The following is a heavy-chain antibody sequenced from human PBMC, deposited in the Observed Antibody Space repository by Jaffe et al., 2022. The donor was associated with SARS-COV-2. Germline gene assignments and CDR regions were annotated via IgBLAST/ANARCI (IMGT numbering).Heavy chain of an antibody. CDR1: GFTVSSNY. CDR2: IYSGGST. J-gene: IGHJ4*02. CDR3: ARDLGDPRAGGSYGY. V-gene: IGHV3-53*01. Sequence: EVQLVESGGGLIQPGGSLRLSCAASGFTVSSNYMSWVRQAPGKGLEWVSVIYSGGSTYYADSVKGRFTISRDNSKNTLYLQMNSLRAEDTAVYYCARDLGDPRAGGSYGYWGQGTLVTVSS. D-gene: IGHD1-26*01.